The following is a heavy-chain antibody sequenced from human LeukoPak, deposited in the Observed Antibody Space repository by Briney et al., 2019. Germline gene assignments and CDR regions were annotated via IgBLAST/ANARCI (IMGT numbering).Heavy chain of an antibody. CDR2: IYYSGST. Sequence: PSETLSLTCGVYGGSFIGYYWSWIRQPPGKGLEWIGYIYYSGSTNYNPSLKSRVTISVDTSKNQFSLKLSSVTAADTAVYYCARVYYSSSYDYWYFDLWGRGTLVTVSS. V-gene: IGHV4-59*01. J-gene: IGHJ2*01. CDR3: ARVYYSSSYDYWYFDL. D-gene: IGHD6-13*01. CDR1: GGSFIGYY.